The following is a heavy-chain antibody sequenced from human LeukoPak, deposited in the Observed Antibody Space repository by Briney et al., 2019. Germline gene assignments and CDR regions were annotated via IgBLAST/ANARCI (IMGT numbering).Heavy chain of an antibody. CDR3: ARDPGVVAFHYLDF. CDR1: GFTFSSHA. V-gene: IGHV3-23*01. Sequence: GGSLRLSCAASGFTFSSHAMAWVRQAPGKGLEWVSDIGGSSGSTYYADSVKGRFTISRDNSKNTVYLQMNYLRADDTAVYYCARDPGVVAFHYLDFWGQGTLVTVSS. D-gene: IGHD3-3*01. CDR2: IGGSSGST. J-gene: IGHJ4*02.